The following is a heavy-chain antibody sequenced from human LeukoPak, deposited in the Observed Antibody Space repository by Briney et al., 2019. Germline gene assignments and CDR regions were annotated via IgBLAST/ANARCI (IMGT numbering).Heavy chain of an antibody. CDR1: GFTFSSYA. J-gene: IGHJ4*02. Sequence: VRSMRVSCAATGFTFSSYAMSWGRQAPGKGLEWVSAISGSGGSTYYADSVKGRFTISRDNSKNTLYLQMNSLRAEDTAVYYCAKFLGGYATIDYWGQGTLVTVSS. V-gene: IGHV3-23*01. D-gene: IGHD5-12*01. CDR2: ISGSGGST. CDR3: AKFLGGYATIDY.